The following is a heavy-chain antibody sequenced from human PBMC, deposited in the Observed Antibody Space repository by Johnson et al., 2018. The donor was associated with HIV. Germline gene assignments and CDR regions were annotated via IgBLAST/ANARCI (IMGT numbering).Heavy chain of an antibody. CDR2: ISYDGSNK. CDR3: ARDLPSTMIVVVIQPRDAFDI. CDR1: GFTFSSYA. V-gene: IGHV3-30-3*01. Sequence: QVQLVESGGGVVQPGRSLRLSCAASGFTFSSYAMHWVRQAPGKGLEWVAVISYDGSNKYYADSVKGRFTISRDNSKNTLYLQMNSLRAEDTALYYCARDLPSTMIVVVIQPRDAFDIWGQGTMVTVSS. D-gene: IGHD3-22*01. J-gene: IGHJ3*02.